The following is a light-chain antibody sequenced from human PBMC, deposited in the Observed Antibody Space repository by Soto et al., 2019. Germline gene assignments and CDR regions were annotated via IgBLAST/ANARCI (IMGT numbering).Light chain of an antibody. Sequence: EIVMTQSPGTLSLSPGEVATLSCRASQSVSGSYLAWYQQKPGQAPRLVIYDASSRATGIPDRFSGSGSGTDFTLTISSLEPEDFAVFYCHQYGISPPTFGPGTKVDIK. CDR3: HQYGISPPT. CDR2: DAS. V-gene: IGKV3-20*01. CDR1: QSVSGSY. J-gene: IGKJ1*01.